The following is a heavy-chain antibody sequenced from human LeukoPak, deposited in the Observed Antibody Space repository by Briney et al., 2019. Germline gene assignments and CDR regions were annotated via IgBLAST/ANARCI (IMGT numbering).Heavy chain of an antibody. Sequence: SETLSLTCTVSGGSISSGDYYWTWIRQPPGKGLEWIGYIYYSGNTHYNPSLKCRVSISVDTAKNQFSLNLSSVTAADTAVYYCARDQNKYDSSGYYYYQYGMDVWGQGTTVTVSS. CDR3: ARDQNKYDSSGYYYYQYGMDV. CDR2: IYYSGNT. V-gene: IGHV4-30-4*01. D-gene: IGHD3-22*01. J-gene: IGHJ6*02. CDR1: GGSISSGDYY.